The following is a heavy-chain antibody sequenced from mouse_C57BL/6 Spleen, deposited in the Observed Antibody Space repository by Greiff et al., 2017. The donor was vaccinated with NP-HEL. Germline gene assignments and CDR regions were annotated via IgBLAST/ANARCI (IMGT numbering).Heavy chain of an antibody. CDR2: ISSGSSTI. CDR1: GFTFSDYG. V-gene: IGHV5-17*01. Sequence: EVKVVESGGGLVKPGGSLKLSCAASGFTFSDYGMHWVRQAPEKGLEWVAYISSGSSTIYYADTVKGRFTIFRDNAKDTLFLQMTSLRSEDTTMYYCARDYDYPHSYFDVWGTGTTVTVSS. J-gene: IGHJ1*03. CDR3: ARDYDYPHSYFDV. D-gene: IGHD2-4*01.